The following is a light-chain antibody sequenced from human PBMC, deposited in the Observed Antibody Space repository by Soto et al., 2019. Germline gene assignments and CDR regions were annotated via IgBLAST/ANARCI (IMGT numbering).Light chain of an antibody. J-gene: IGKJ4*01. V-gene: IGKV3-11*01. CDR1: QYINTR. Sequence: IVLTQSPATLSSFPGDRVTLSCRASQYINTRLAWYQHRPGQAPRLLIYDASNRATGIPAGFSGSGSGTDFTLTISSLEPEDFAVYYCQQRSNWPPLTFGGGTKVDIK. CDR3: QQRSNWPPLT. CDR2: DAS.